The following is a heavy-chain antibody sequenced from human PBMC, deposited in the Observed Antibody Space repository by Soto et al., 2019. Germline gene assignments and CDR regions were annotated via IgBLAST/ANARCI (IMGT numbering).Heavy chain of an antibody. CDR1: GFTFSSYA. Sequence: EVQVLESGGGLVQPGGSLRLSCAASGFTFSSYAMSWVRQAPGKGLEWVSGISGSGGSTYYADSVKGRFTISRDNSKNPLYLQMNSLRAEDTAVYYCARDPGMSTPYPGTYYLDDWGQGTLVTVSS. D-gene: IGHD3-10*01. CDR2: ISGSGGST. V-gene: IGHV3-23*01. CDR3: ARDPGMSTPYPGTYYLDD. J-gene: IGHJ4*02.